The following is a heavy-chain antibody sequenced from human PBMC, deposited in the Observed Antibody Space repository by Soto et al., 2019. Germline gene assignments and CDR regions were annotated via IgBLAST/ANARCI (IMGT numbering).Heavy chain of an antibody. J-gene: IGHJ6*02. CDR3: ARGDCSAAGCYIHYYYGMDV. V-gene: IGHV3-23*01. Sequence: EVRLLQSGGGSGQPGGSLRLPCAAAGFTFRNYAMSWVRQAPGKGLEWVSAIDRSGGTSYYADSVKGRFTISRDNAKNTLYLQMNSLRADDTALYYCARGDCSAAGCYIHYYYGMDVWVQGTTVTVSS. CDR1: GFTFRNYA. D-gene: IGHD2-2*02. CDR2: IDRSGGTS.